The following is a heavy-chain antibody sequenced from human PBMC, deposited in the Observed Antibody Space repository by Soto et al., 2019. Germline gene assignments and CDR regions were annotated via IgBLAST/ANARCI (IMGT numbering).Heavy chain of an antibody. D-gene: IGHD2-21*01. CDR1: GGSISSYY. Sequence: SETLSLTCTVSGGSISSYYWSWIRQPPGKGLEWIGYIYYSGSTNYNPSLKSRVTISVDTSKNQFSLKLSSVTAADTAVYYCARAVIPGYYFDYWGQGTLVTVSS. V-gene: IGHV4-59*08. CDR2: IYYSGST. CDR3: ARAVIPGYYFDY. J-gene: IGHJ4*02.